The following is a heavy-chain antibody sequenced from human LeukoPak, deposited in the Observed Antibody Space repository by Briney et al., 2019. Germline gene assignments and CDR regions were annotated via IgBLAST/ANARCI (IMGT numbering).Heavy chain of an antibody. D-gene: IGHD3-3*01. J-gene: IGHJ5*02. CDR1: GGSFSGYY. CDR2: INHSGST. V-gene: IGHV4-34*01. CDR3: ARAVRYYDFWSGPRGWFDP. Sequence: PSETLSLTCAVYGGSFSGYYWSWIRQPPGNGLEWIGQINHSGSTNYNPSLKSRVTISADTSKIQFSLKLSSVTAADTAVYYCARAVRYYDFWSGPRGWFDPWGQGTLVTVSS.